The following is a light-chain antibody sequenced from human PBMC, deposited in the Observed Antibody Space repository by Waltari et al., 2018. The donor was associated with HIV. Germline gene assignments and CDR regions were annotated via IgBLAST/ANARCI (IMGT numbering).Light chain of an antibody. CDR2: EVN. Sequence: QSALTQPPSASGSLGQSVTIPCPGTSSDVGGYEYVSWYQQHPDKAPKLIIYEVNKRPSGVPDRFSGSKSDNTASLTVAGLQDDDEAHYYCASYGDTNRVLFGGGTRVTVL. CDR1: SSDVGGYEY. J-gene: IGLJ6*01. CDR3: ASYGDTNRVL. V-gene: IGLV2-8*01.